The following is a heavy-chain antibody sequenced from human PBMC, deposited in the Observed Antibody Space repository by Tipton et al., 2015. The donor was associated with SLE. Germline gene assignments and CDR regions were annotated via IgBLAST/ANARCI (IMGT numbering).Heavy chain of an antibody. J-gene: IGHJ2*01. CDR1: GGSISSYY. CDR2: IFYSGST. V-gene: IGHV4-59*08. CDR3: ARRILWYIDL. Sequence: TLSLTCTVSGGSISSYYWSWIRQPPGKGLEWIGYIFYSGSTNYNPSLKSRVILSLDMAKNQFSLKMNSVTAADTAVYYCARRILWYIDLWGRGALVTVSS.